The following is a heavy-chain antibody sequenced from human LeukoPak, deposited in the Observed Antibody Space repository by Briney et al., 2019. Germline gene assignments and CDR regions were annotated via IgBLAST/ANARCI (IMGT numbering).Heavy chain of an antibody. V-gene: IGHV4-4*07. D-gene: IGHD5-12*01. CDR2: IYTSGST. CDR1: GGSIISYY. Sequence: ETLSRTCTVAGGSIISYYWSWIRQPAGKGLEWIGRIYTSGSTNYNPSLKSRVTMSVDTSKNQFSLKLSSVTAADTAVYYCARSSGYLPNSFDYWGQGTLVTVSS. J-gene: IGHJ4*02. CDR3: ARSSGYLPNSFDY.